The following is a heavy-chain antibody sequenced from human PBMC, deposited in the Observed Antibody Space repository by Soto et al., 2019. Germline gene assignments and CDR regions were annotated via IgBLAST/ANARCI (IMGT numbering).Heavy chain of an antibody. CDR2: ISYDGSNK. CDR1: GFTFSSYG. J-gene: IGHJ4*02. V-gene: IGHV3-30*18. Sequence: QVQLVESGGGVVQPGRSLRLSCAASGFTFSSYGMHWVRQAPGKGLEWVAVISYDGSNKYYADSVKGRFTISRENSKNTLYLQMNSLRAEDTAVYYCAKGDVFSYVDYEFIDYWGQGTLVTVSS. D-gene: IGHD4-17*01. CDR3: AKGDVFSYVDYEFIDY.